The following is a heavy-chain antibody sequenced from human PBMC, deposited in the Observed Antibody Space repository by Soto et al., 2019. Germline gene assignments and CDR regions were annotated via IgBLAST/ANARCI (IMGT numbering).Heavy chain of an antibody. D-gene: IGHD3-10*01. CDR1: DFAFSSYG. Sequence: GGSLRLSCAASDFAFSSYGIHWVRQAPGKGLEWVAASSYDGRETFYADSAKGRFTVSREMSKNTAFLQMNALRDEDTAVYFWGRDSGWPIVYFDNWGQGTPVTVSS. V-gene: IGHV3-30*03. J-gene: IGHJ4*02. CDR2: SSYDGRET. CDR3: GRDSGWPIVYFDN.